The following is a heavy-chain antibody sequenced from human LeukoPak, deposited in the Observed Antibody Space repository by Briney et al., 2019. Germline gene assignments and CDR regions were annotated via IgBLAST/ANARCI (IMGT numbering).Heavy chain of an antibody. D-gene: IGHD3-10*01. J-gene: IGHJ5*02. CDR1: GGSFSGYY. CDR3: ARGTYYHGSGSYPWFDP. CDR2: INHSGST. Sequence: PSETLFLTCAVYGGSFSGYYWSWIRQPPGKGLEWIGEINHSGSTYYSPSLKSRLSISADTSKNLFSLKLSSVTDADTAVYYCARGTYYHGSGSYPWFDPWGQGTLVTVSS. V-gene: IGHV4-34*01.